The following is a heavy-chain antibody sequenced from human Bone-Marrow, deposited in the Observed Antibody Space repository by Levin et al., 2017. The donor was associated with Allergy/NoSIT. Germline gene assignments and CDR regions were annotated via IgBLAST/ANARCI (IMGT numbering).Heavy chain of an antibody. CDR3: VGTYASRFGD. J-gene: IGHJ4*02. CDR2: ARSKRGGGTA. D-gene: IGHD4-17*01. Sequence: SCAASGFTFSNAWMTWVRQAPGKGLEWVGRARSKRGGGTADYAAAVQGRFTISRDDSKNTLYLQMSSLKTDDTAVYYCVGTYASRFGDWGQGALVTVSS. V-gene: IGHV3-15*01. CDR1: GFTFSNAW.